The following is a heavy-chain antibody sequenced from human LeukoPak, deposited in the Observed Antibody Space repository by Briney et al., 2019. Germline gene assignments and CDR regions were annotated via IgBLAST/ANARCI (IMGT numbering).Heavy chain of an antibody. CDR3: AGRGYWNNDSSGYYSDY. J-gene: IGHJ4*02. CDR2: ISSSGSTI. V-gene: IGHV3-48*03. D-gene: IGHD3-22*01. CDR1: GFTFSSYE. Sequence: GGSLRLSCAASGFTFSSYEMNWVRQAPGKGLEWVSYISSSGSTIYYADSVKGRFTISRDNAKNSLYLQMNSLRAEDTAVYYCAGRGYWNNDSSGYYSDYWGQGTLVTVSS.